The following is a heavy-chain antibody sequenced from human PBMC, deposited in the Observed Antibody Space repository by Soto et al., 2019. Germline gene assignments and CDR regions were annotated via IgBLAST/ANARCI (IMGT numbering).Heavy chain of an antibody. CDR1: GYTFTSYD. CDR2: MNPNSGNT. Sequence: ASVKVSCKASGYTFTSYDVNWVRQATGQGLEWMGWMNPNSGNTGYAQKFQGRVTMTRNTSISTAYMELSSLRSEDTAVYYCARGAYYDSSGYYYFHAFDIWGQGTMVTVSS. D-gene: IGHD3-22*01. CDR3: ARGAYYDSSGYYYFHAFDI. V-gene: IGHV1-8*01. J-gene: IGHJ3*02.